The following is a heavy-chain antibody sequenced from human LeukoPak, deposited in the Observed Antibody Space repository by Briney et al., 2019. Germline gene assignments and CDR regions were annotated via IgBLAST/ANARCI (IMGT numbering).Heavy chain of an antibody. V-gene: IGHV3-21*01. J-gene: IGHJ3*02. CDR3: ARDETSSGYYSPFDAFDI. CDR2: ISSTSSYI. CDR1: GFTVSSNY. Sequence: GSLRLSCAASGFTVSSNYMSWVRQAPEKGLEWVSSISSTSSYIYYADSVKGRFTISRDNAKNSLYLQMNSLRAEDTAVYYCARDETSSGYYSPFDAFDIWGQGTMVTVSS. D-gene: IGHD3-22*01.